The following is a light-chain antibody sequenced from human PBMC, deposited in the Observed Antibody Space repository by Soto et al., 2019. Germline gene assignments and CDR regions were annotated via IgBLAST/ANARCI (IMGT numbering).Light chain of an antibody. CDR1: QSLSSSY. CDR2: TTS. Sequence: EIVLTQSPGTLSLSPGERATLSCRASQSLSSSYLVWYQQKPGQAPRLLIYTTSIRATGIPARFSGSGSGTDFTLTISSLEPEDFAVYYCQQRSNWPPFSFGGGTKVDIK. CDR3: QQRSNWPPFS. J-gene: IGKJ4*01. V-gene: IGKV3D-20*02.